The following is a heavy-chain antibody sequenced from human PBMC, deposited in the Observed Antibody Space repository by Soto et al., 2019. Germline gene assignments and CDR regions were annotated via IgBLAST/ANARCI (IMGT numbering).Heavy chain of an antibody. J-gene: IGHJ4*02. CDR3: ARWPKLVGLDY. CDR2: IYYRGST. CDR1: GGSISSSSYY. D-gene: IGHD2-8*02. Sequence: QLQLQESGPGLVKPSETLSLTCTVSGGSISSSSYYWGWIRQPPGKGLEWIGSIYYRGSTYYNPSLKGRGPISVDTAKNQFSRKLSSVTAADTAVYSWARWPKLVGLDYWGQGTLVTVSS. V-gene: IGHV4-39*01.